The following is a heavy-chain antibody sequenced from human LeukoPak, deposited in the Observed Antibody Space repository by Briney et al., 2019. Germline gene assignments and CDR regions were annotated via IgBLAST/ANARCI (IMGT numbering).Heavy chain of an antibody. CDR3: ARDLVGDSSGYYLYYFDY. V-gene: IGHV1-69*13. CDR1: GGTFSSYA. CDR2: IIPIFGTA. J-gene: IGHJ4*02. Sequence: SVKASCKASGGTFSSYAISWVRQAPGQGLEWMGGIIPIFGTANYAQKFQGRVTITADESTSTAYMELSSLRSEDTAVYYRARDLVGDSSGYYLYYFDYWGQGTLVTVSS. D-gene: IGHD3-22*01.